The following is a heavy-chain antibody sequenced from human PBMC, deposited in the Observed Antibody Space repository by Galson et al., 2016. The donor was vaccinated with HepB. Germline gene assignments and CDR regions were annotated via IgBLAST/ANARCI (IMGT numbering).Heavy chain of an antibody. D-gene: IGHD3-10*01. Sequence: SLRLSCAASGFTFSSHGMHWVRQAPGKGLEWVALIWYDGSNEKYADSVKGRFTISRDASKNTLYLQMNSLRAEDTAVYYCAREGDTYSYGSGNYRPTYYYGMDVWGHGTTVTVSS. CDR2: IWYDGSNE. CDR1: GFTFSSHG. CDR3: AREGDTYSYGSGNYRPTYYYGMDV. V-gene: IGHV3-33*01. J-gene: IGHJ6*02.